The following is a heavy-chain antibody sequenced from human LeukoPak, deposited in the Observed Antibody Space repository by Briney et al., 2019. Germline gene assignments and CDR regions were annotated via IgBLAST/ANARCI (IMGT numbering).Heavy chain of an antibody. Sequence: GESLKISCKGSGYSFTSYWIGWVRQMPGKGLEWMGIIYPGDSDTRYSPSFQGQATISADKSISTAYPQWSSLKASDTAMYYCARRDLYYYDSSGYYSYFDYWGQGTLVTVSS. D-gene: IGHD3-22*01. J-gene: IGHJ4*02. V-gene: IGHV5-51*01. CDR2: IYPGDSDT. CDR3: ARRDLYYYDSSGYYSYFDY. CDR1: GYSFTSYW.